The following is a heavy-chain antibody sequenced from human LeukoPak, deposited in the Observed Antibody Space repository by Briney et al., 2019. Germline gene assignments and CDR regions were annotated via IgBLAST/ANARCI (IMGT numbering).Heavy chain of an antibody. V-gene: IGHV3-9*01. J-gene: IGHJ4*02. Sequence: PGRSLRLSCAASGFTFDDYAMHWVRQAPGEGLEWVSGISWNSGSIGYADSVKGRFTISRDNAKNSLYLQMNSLRAEDTALYYCAKESIAAAGIPDYWGQGTLVTVSS. CDR1: GFTFDDYA. D-gene: IGHD6-13*01. CDR2: ISWNSGSI. CDR3: AKESIAAAGIPDY.